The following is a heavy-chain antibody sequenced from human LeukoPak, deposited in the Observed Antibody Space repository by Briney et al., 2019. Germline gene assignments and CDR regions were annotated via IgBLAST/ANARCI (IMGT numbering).Heavy chain of an antibody. Sequence: SETLSLTCTLSGGSIRRYYWRWIRQPPGKGLEWIGYIYYSGSTNYNPSLKSRVTLSVDTSTNQFSLKLSSVTAADTAVYYCARGRDYYGSGSYPYYYYMDVWGKGTTVTVSS. V-gene: IGHV4-59*01. J-gene: IGHJ6*03. CDR3: ARGRDYYGSGSYPYYYYMDV. CDR2: IYYSGST. D-gene: IGHD3-10*01. CDR1: GGSIRRYY.